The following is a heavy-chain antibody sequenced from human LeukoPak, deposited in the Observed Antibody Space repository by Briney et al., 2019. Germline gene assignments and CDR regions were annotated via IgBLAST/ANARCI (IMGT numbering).Heavy chain of an antibody. Sequence: GGSLRLSCAASGFTFSSYSMNWVRQAPGKGLEWLSYIRSSSNSKYYADSVKGRFTISRDNAKNSLYLQMNSLRAEDTAVYFCARDRGTATGSYYYMDVWGKGTTVTVSS. CDR1: GFTFSSYS. J-gene: IGHJ6*03. CDR2: IRSSSNSK. V-gene: IGHV3-48*01. D-gene: IGHD6-13*01. CDR3: ARDRGTATGSYYYMDV.